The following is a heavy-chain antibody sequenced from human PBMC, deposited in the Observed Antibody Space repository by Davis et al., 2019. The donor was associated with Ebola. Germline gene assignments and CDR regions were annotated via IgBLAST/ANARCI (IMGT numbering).Heavy chain of an antibody. D-gene: IGHD5-18*01. Sequence: GESLKISCAASGLTFSGSAMHWVRQASGKGLEWVGRIRSKANSYATAYAASVKGRFTISRDDSKNTAYLQMNSLKTEDTAVYYCTGAPRGYSYGYGGDYWGQGTLVTVSS. J-gene: IGHJ4*02. CDR2: IRSKANSYAT. CDR3: TGAPRGYSYGYGGDY. V-gene: IGHV3-73*01. CDR1: GLTFSGSA.